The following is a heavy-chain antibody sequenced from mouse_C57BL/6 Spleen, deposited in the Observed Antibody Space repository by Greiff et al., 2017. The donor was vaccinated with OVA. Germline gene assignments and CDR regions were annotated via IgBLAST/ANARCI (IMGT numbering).Heavy chain of an antibody. CDR2: IDPSDSYT. J-gene: IGHJ1*03. V-gene: IGHV1-50*01. CDR1: GYTFTSYW. Sequence: QVQLQQPGAELVKPGASVKLSCKASGYTFTSYWMQWVKQRPGQGLEWIGEIDPSDSYTNYNQKFKGKATLTVDASSSTAYMQLSSLTSEDSAVYYCARGVYYYGSSHWYFDVWGTGTTATVSS. D-gene: IGHD1-1*01. CDR3: ARGVYYYGSSHWYFDV.